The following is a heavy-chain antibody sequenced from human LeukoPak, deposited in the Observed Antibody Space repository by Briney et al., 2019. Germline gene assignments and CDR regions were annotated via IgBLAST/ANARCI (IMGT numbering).Heavy chain of an antibody. V-gene: IGHV3-23*01. Sequence: GSLRLSCAASGFSFCIYVMSWVRQAPGKGLEWVSTISGGTSGTHYADSVRGRFTISRDNSKNTLYLQMNSLRAEDTAVYYCARPTDTVTIRIYYGIDVWGQGTTVTVSS. J-gene: IGHJ6*02. CDR3: ARPTDTVTIRIYYGIDV. D-gene: IGHD4-17*01. CDR1: GFSFCIYV. CDR2: ISGGTSGT.